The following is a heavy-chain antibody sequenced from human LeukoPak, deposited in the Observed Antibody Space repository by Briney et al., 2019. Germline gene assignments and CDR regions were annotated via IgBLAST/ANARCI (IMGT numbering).Heavy chain of an antibody. V-gene: IGHV3-74*01. Sequence: PGGSLRLSCAASGFTFSNYWMHWVRQAPGEGLVWVSRINGDGSTTNYADSVKGRFTISRDNAKNTLYLQMNSLRAEDTAVYYCTRRVDATRWYDPWGQGTLVTVSS. D-gene: IGHD2-15*01. CDR1: GFTFSNYW. J-gene: IGHJ5*02. CDR2: INGDGSTT. CDR3: TRRVDATRWYDP.